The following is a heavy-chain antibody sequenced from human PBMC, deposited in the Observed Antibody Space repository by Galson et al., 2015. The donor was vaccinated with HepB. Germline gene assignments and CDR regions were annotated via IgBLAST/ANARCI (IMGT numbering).Heavy chain of an antibody. CDR1: GFTFSSYA. J-gene: IGHJ3*02. D-gene: IGHD7-27*01. CDR2: ISYDGSNK. V-gene: IGHV3-30*04. Sequence: SLRLSCAASGFTFSSYAMHWVRQAPGKGLEWVAVISYDGSNKYYADSVKGRFTISRDNSKNTLYLQMNSLRAEDTAVYYCARERVINWGWGYDAFDIWGQGTMVTVSS. CDR3: ARERVINWGWGYDAFDI.